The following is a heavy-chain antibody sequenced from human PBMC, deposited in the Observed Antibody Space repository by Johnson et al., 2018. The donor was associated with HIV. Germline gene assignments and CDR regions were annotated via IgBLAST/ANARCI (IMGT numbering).Heavy chain of an antibody. CDR1: GFTFSSSW. Sequence: QVQLVESGGGLVKPGGSPRLSCAASGFTFSSSWMHWVCQAPEKGLEWVAVISYDGSNKHYVDSVKGRFTISRDNSKNKLYLQMSSLRAEDTAVYYCAGAYGDDGPDACDIWGHGTMVTVSS. CDR2: ISYDGSNK. J-gene: IGHJ3*02. D-gene: IGHD4-17*01. CDR3: AGAYGDDGPDACDI. V-gene: IGHV3-30*03.